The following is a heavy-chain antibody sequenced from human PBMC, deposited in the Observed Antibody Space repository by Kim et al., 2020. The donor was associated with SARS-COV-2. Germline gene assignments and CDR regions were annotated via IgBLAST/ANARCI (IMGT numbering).Heavy chain of an antibody. Sequence: GGSLRLSCAASGFTFSSYGMHWVRQAPGKGLEWVAVISYDGSNKYYADSVKGRFTISRDNSKNTLYLQMNSLRAEDTAVYYCAKIPAGHSDYYYYRDVWGKGTTATVSS. D-gene: IGHD2-2*01. CDR1: GFTFSSYG. J-gene: IGHJ6*03. V-gene: IGHV3-30*18. CDR3: AKIPAGHSDYYYYRDV. CDR2: ISYDGSNK.